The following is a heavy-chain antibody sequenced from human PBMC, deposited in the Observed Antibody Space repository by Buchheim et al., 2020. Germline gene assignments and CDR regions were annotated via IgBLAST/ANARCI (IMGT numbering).Heavy chain of an antibody. CDR2: INPSGGST. CDR3: ARVRGSYYAGSLFDY. V-gene: IGHV1-46*01. J-gene: IGHJ4*02. CDR1: GYTFTSYY. Sequence: QVQLVQSGAEVKKPGASVKVSCKASGYTFTSYYMHWVRQAPGQGLEWMGIINPSGGSTSYAQKFQGRVTMTRDTSTSIDYMELSSLRSEDTAVYYCARVRGSYYAGSLFDYWGQGTL. D-gene: IGHD1-26*01.